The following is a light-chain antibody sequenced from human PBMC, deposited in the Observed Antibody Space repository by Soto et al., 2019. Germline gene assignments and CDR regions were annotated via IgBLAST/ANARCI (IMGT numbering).Light chain of an antibody. J-gene: IGKJ4*01. CDR1: QSVRSSY. Sequence: EIVLTQSPGTLSLPPGERATLSCRVSQSVRSSYLAWYQQKSGQAPTLLIYGTSSRATGIPDRFSGRGSGTDFTLTISRLEPEDSAVYYCQQYGSSPLTFGGGSKVEIK. CDR2: GTS. V-gene: IGKV3-20*01. CDR3: QQYGSSPLT.